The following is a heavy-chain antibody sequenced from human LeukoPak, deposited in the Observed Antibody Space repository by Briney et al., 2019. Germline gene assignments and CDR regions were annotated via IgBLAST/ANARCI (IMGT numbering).Heavy chain of an antibody. Sequence: GGSLRLSCAASGFTFSSYGMHWVRQAPGKGLEWVAVISYDGSNKYYADSVKGRFTISRDNSKNTLYLQMTSQRAEDTAVYYCAKFSSGWYGPGPFDYWGQGTLVTVSS. J-gene: IGHJ4*02. V-gene: IGHV3-30*18. CDR2: ISYDGSNK. CDR3: AKFSSGWYGPGPFDY. D-gene: IGHD6-19*01. CDR1: GFTFSSYG.